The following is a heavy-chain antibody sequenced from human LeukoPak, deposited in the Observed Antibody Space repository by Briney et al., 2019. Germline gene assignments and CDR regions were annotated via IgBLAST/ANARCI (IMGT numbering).Heavy chain of an antibody. Sequence: GESLKISCRGSGYSFTTYWIGXVXXXPGXXXXXXGXXYPGHSDTRYSPSXQGQVPMSADKSINTAYLQWSSLKASDTAMYYCARRQGCSSTSCPPASWGQGTLVTVSS. CDR1: GYSFTTYW. J-gene: IGHJ5*02. CDR2: XYPGHSDT. V-gene: IGHV5-51*01. D-gene: IGHD2-2*01. CDR3: ARRQGCSSTSCPPAS.